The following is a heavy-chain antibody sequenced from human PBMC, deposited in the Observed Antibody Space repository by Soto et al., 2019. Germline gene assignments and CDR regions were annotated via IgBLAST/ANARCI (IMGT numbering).Heavy chain of an antibody. CDR2: FDPEDGET. V-gene: IGHV1-24*01. CDR3: AIAPIFGVVIQFDY. D-gene: IGHD3-3*01. CDR1: GYTLTELS. Sequence: ASVKVSCKVSGYTLTELSMHWVRQAPGKGLEWMGGFDPEDGETIYAQKFQGRVTMTEDTSTDTAYMELSSLRSEDTAVYYCAIAPIFGVVIQFDYWGQGTLVTVSS. J-gene: IGHJ4*02.